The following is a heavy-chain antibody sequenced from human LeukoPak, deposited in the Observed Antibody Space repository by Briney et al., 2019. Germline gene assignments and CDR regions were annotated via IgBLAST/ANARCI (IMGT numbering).Heavy chain of an antibody. D-gene: IGHD6-13*01. V-gene: IGHV4-38-2*02. J-gene: IGHJ3*02. CDR1: GYSISSGYY. CDR2: IYHSGST. CDR3: ARDHSSSWSTNAFDI. Sequence: SETLSLTCAVSGYSISSGYYWGWIRQPPGKGLEWIGSIYHSGSTYYNPSLKSRVTISVDTSKNQFSLKLSSVTAADTVVYYCARDHSSSWSTNAFDIWGQGTMVTVSS.